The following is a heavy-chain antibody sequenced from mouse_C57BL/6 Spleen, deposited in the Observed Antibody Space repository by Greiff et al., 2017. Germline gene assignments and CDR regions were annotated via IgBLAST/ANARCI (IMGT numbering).Heavy chain of an antibody. J-gene: IGHJ1*03. Sequence: VKLLQSGPELVKPGASVKISCKASGYAFSSSWMNWVKQRPGKGLEWIGRIYPGDGDTNYNGKFKGKATLTADKSSSTAYMQLSSLTSEDSAVYFCARSGITGRYFDVWGTGTTVTVSS. V-gene: IGHV1-82*01. CDR2: IYPGDGDT. D-gene: IGHD4-1*01. CDR3: ARSGITGRYFDV. CDR1: GYAFSSSW.